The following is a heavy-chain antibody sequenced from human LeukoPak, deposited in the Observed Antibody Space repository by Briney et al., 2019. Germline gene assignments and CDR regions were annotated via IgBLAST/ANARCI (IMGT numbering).Heavy chain of an antibody. CDR2: IYYSGST. CDR1: GGSISSYY. Sequence: PSETLSLTYTVSGGSISSYYWSWIRQPPGEGLEWIGYIYYSGSTNYNPSLKSRVTISVDTSKNQFSLKLSSVTAADTAVYYCARGGSTGTNLNWVDPWGQGTLVTVSS. V-gene: IGHV4-59*01. J-gene: IGHJ5*02. D-gene: IGHD1-1*01. CDR3: ARGGSTGTNLNWVDP.